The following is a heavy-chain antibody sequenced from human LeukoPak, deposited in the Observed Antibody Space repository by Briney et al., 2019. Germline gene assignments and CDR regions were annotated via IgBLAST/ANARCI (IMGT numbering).Heavy chain of an antibody. CDR1: GFTFSSYS. CDR2: ISSSSSYI. V-gene: IGHV3-21*04. Sequence: PGGSLRLSCAASGFTFSSYSMNWVRQAPGKGLEWVSSISSSSSYIYYADSVKGRFTISRDNSKNTLYVQMNSLRADDTAVYYCAKIDDFWSGSILPTNNWFDSWGQGTLVTVSS. D-gene: IGHD3-3*01. J-gene: IGHJ5*01. CDR3: AKIDDFWSGSILPTNNWFDS.